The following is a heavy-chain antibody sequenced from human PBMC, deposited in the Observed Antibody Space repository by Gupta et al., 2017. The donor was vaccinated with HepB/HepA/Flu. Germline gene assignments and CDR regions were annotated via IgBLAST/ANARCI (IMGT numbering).Heavy chain of an antibody. CDR2: ISAYNGNT. CDR1: GYTFTSYG. V-gene: IGHV1-18*01. Sequence: QVQLVQSGAEVTKPGASVKVSCKASGYTFTSYGISWVRQSPGQGLEWMGWISAYNGNTNYAQKLQGRVTMTTDTSTSTAYMELRSLRSDDTAVYYCARDHPTSHYYYYGMDVWGQGTTVTVSS. CDR3: ARDHPTSHYYYYGMDV. J-gene: IGHJ6*02. D-gene: IGHD3-16*01.